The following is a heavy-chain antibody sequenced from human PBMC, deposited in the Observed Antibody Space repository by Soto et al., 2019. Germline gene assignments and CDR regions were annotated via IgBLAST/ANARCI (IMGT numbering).Heavy chain of an antibody. Sequence: QVQLVQSGAEVKKTGASVKVSCKASGFTFTSYGFSWVRQAPGQGLEWMGWISAYNGHKNYAQKFQDRVTLTTDTSTSTVYMELRSLISDDTAVYYCARWQDSSYWPPGGDFWGQGTLVTVSS. CDR2: ISAYNGHK. J-gene: IGHJ4*02. V-gene: IGHV1-18*01. CDR3: ARWQDSSYWPPGGDF. D-gene: IGHD6-6*01. CDR1: GFTFTSYG.